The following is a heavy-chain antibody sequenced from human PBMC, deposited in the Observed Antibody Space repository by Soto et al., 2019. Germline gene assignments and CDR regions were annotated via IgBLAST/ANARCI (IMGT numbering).Heavy chain of an antibody. D-gene: IGHD3-10*01. V-gene: IGHV3-23*01. CDR3: AKAEMWFGEWVSSVH. Sequence: EVQLLESGGGLVQPGGSLRLSCAASGITFSSYAMSWVRQAPGKGLEWVSTISGSGGSTHYADSVKGRFTISRDNSKNTLYVQMNSLRAEDTAVYYCAKAEMWFGEWVSSVHWGQGTLVTVSS. CDR1: GITFSSYA. J-gene: IGHJ4*02. CDR2: ISGSGGST.